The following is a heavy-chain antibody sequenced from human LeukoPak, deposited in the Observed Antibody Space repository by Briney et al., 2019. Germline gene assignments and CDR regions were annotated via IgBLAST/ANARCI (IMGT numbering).Heavy chain of an antibody. V-gene: IGHV3-23*01. CDR1: GFTFNSFA. CDR2: ISGGGST. Sequence: PGGSLRPSCAASGFTFNSFAMSWVRQAPGKGLEWVSAISGGGSTYYADSVKGRFTISRDNSKNTLYLQMNSLRAEDTAVYYCAKSGLNRFDYWGQGTLVTVSS. CDR3: AKSGLNRFDY. D-gene: IGHD2-15*01. J-gene: IGHJ4*02.